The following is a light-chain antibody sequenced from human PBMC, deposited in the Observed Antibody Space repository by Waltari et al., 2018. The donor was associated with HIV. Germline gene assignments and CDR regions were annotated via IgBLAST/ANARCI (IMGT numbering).Light chain of an antibody. J-gene: IGKJ2*01. V-gene: IGKV3-20*01. CDR1: QSVSNNY. CDR2: GAS. CDR3: QQYGASVT. Sequence: EIVLKQSPGTLSLSPGERVTLSCRASQSVSNNYLAWYKHKPGQAPRLLIYGASSRASGIPDRFSGSGSGTDFTLTISRLEPEDFALYYCQQYGASVTFGQGTKLAI.